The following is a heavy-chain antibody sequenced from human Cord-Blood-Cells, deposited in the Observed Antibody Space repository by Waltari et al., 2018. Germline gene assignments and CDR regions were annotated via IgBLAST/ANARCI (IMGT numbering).Heavy chain of an antibody. Sequence: QVQLQESGPGLVKPSETLSLTCAVSGYSISSGYYWGWIRQPPGKGLEWIGSIYHSGSTYYNPSLKSRVTISVDTSKNQFSLKLSSVTAADTAVYYCARDGGSYFDYWGQGTLVTVSS. D-gene: IGHD1-26*01. CDR3: ARDGGSYFDY. J-gene: IGHJ4*02. CDR1: GYSISSGYY. CDR2: IYHSGST. V-gene: IGHV4-38-2*02.